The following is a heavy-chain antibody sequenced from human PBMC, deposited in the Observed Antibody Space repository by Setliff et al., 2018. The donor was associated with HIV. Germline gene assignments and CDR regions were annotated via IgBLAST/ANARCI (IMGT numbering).Heavy chain of an antibody. Sequence: PGGSLRLSCAASGFTFSSYEMNWVRQAPGKGLEWVSYISSSGSTIYYADSVKGRFTISRDNAKNSLFLQMNSLRPEDTATYYCVRDPIEGSPDYFDYWGQGALVTVSS. V-gene: IGHV3-48*03. J-gene: IGHJ4*02. CDR2: ISSSGSTI. CDR1: GFTFSSYE. D-gene: IGHD1-26*01. CDR3: VRDPIEGSPDYFDY.